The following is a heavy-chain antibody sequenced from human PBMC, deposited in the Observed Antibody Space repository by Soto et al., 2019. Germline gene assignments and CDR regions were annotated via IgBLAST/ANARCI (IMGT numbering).Heavy chain of an antibody. CDR1: GFTFSSYA. V-gene: IGHV3-64*01. CDR3: ARGVVFVTATDGKDV. J-gene: IGHJ6*02. Sequence: PGGSLRLSCAASGFTFSSYAMHWVRQAPGKGLEYVSAISSNGGSTYYANSVKGRFTISRDNSKNTLYLQMGSLRAEDMAVYYCARGVVFVTATDGKDVWGQGTTVTVSS. D-gene: IGHD2-15*01. CDR2: ISSNGGST.